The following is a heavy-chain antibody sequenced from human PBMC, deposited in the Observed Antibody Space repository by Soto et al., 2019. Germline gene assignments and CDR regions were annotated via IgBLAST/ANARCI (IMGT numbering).Heavy chain of an antibody. CDR2: IYHSGST. D-gene: IGHD3-9*01. J-gene: IGHJ5*02. V-gene: IGHV4-30-2*01. CDR3: ARVAVTDLRYFDWLSAPVNWFDP. Sequence: SETLSLTCAVSGGSISSGGYSWSWIRQPPGKGLEWIGYIYHSGSTYYNPSLKSRVTISVDRSKNQFSLKLSSVTAADTAVYYCARVAVTDLRYFDWLSAPVNWFDPWGQGTLVTVSS. CDR1: GGSISSGGYS.